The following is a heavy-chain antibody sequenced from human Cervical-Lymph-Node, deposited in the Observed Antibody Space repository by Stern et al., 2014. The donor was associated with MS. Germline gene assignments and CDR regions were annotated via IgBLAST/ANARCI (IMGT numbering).Heavy chain of an antibody. Sequence: EVQLVESGGGLVQPGESLRLSCAVSGFTFSNYWMTWVRQAPGKGLEWVASRKTDGSEKSYVACVKGRFTISRDNAKNSLYLQMNSLRAEDTAVYYCARAVRELGTWGQGTLVTVSS. D-gene: IGHD1-7*01. CDR2: RKTDGSEK. CDR1: GFTFSNYW. CDR3: ARAVRELGT. J-gene: IGHJ5*02. V-gene: IGHV3-7*01.